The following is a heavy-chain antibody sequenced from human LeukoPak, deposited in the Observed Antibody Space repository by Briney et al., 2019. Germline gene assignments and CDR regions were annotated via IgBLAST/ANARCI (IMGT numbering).Heavy chain of an antibody. CDR1: GFTFDDYG. D-gene: IGHD3-3*01. CDR3: AKDGVVTGYQFYYMDV. J-gene: IGHJ6*03. V-gene: IGHV3-20*04. Sequence: GGSLRLSCAASGFTFDDYGMSWVRQAPGKGLEWVSGINWNGGSTGYADSVKGRFTISRDDSKNTLYLEMNSLRPEDTAVYYCAKDGVVTGYQFYYMDVWGKGTAVTISS. CDR2: INWNGGST.